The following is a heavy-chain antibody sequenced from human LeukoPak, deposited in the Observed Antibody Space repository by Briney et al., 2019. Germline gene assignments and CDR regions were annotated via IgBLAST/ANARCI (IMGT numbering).Heavy chain of an antibody. D-gene: IGHD3-3*01. Sequence: ASVKVSCKASGYTFTGYYMHWVRQAPGQGLEWMGWINPNSGGTNYAQKFQGRVTMTRDTSISTAYMELSRLRSDDTAVYYCARSGSVGYYSWDAFDIWGQGTMVTVSS. J-gene: IGHJ3*02. CDR3: ARSGSVGYYSWDAFDI. CDR2: INPNSGGT. CDR1: GYTFTGYY. V-gene: IGHV1-2*02.